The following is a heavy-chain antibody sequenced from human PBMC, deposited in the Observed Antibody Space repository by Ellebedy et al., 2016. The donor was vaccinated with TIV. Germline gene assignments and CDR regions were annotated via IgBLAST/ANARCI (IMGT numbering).Heavy chain of an antibody. CDR3: ATAEKYYDSGGHKT. CDR2: INPNVGDT. Sequence: AASVKVSCKASGYPFTDFYIHWVRQAPGQGLEWLGIINPNVGDTTYARRFQGRVTVTTDVSTSTNYMELNSLRSEDTAIYFCATAEKYYDSGGHKTWGQGTLVTVSS. CDR1: GYPFTDFY. V-gene: IGHV1-46*01. D-gene: IGHD3-22*01. J-gene: IGHJ5*02.